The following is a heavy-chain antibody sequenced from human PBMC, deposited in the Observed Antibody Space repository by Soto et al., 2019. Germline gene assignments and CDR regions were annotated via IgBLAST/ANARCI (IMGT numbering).Heavy chain of an antibody. CDR1: GGTFSSYT. V-gene: IGHV1-69*02. CDR2: IIPILGIA. D-gene: IGHD6-6*01. J-gene: IGHJ5*02. Sequence: ASVKVSCKASGGTFSSYTISWVRQAPGQGLEWMGRIIPILGIANYAQKFQGRVTITADKSTSTAYMELSSLRSEDTAVYYCARLRDSSSWFDPWGQGTLVTVSS. CDR3: ARLRDSSSWFDP.